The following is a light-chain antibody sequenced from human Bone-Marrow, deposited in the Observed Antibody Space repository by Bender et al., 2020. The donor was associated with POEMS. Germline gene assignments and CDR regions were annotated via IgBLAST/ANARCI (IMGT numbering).Light chain of an antibody. Sequence: VLTQPPSVSVAPGKTAWITCGGNNIGSKSVHWYQQKPGQAPVLVVLDDSDRASGIPERFSGSNSGNTATLTISRVEAGDEADYYCQLWDSSSDLVVFGGGTKLTVL. J-gene: IGLJ2*01. CDR2: DDS. V-gene: IGLV3-21*03. CDR3: QLWDSSSDLVV. CDR1: NIGSKS.